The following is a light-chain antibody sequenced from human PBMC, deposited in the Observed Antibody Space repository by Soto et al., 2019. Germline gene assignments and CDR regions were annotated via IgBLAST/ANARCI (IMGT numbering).Light chain of an antibody. V-gene: IGLV2-8*01. CDR3: TSYVGSDIWV. Sequence: QSALTQPPSASGSPGQSVTISCTGTSSDVGAYNYVSWYQLYPGKAPKLMIYEVSKRPSGVPVRFSGSKSGNTASLTVSGLQAEDEADYYCTSYVGSDIWVFGGGTKVTVL. J-gene: IGLJ3*02. CDR2: EVS. CDR1: SSDVGAYNY.